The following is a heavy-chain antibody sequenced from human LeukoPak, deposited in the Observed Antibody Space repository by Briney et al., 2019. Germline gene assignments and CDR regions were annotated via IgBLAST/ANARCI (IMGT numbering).Heavy chain of an antibody. CDR3: VRRAAVRGMDF. J-gene: IGHJ6*02. V-gene: IGHV3-23*01. CDR2: ISGSGEST. CDR1: GFTFDTDT. D-gene: IGHD1-14*01. Sequence: GGSLRLSCTVSGFTFDTDTLTWVGQAPGKGREGVARISGSGESTNSGDSGKGRFTISRDNFKRRVHPERSNVRAEGTAMYYCVRRAAVRGMDFWGQGTPVIVSS.